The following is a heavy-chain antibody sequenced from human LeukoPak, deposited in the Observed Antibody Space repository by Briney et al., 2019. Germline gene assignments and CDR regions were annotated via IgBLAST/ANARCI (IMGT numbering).Heavy chain of an antibody. Sequence: PGGSLKLSCAASGFTFSGSAMHWVRQASGKGLEWVGRIRSKANSYATAYAASVKGRFTISRDDSKNTAYLQMNSLKTEDTAVYYCTRQNCTNGVCYNYWGQGTLVTVSS. V-gene: IGHV3-73*01. J-gene: IGHJ4*02. CDR1: GFTFSGSA. CDR3: TRQNCTNGVCYNY. CDR2: IRSKANSYAT. D-gene: IGHD2-8*01.